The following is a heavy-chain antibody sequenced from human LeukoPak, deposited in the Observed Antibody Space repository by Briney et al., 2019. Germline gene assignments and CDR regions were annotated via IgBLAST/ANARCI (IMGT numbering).Heavy chain of an antibody. J-gene: IGHJ4*02. CDR2: ISGSGGST. CDR1: GFTFSSYA. Sequence: GGSMRLSCAASGFTFSSYAMSWVRQAPGKGLEWVSAISGSGGSTYYADSVKGRFTISRDNSKNTLYLQVNSLRAEDTAVYYCAKDSWSRSITMIVVVNHFDYWGQGTLVTVSS. V-gene: IGHV3-23*01. CDR3: AKDSWSRSITMIVVVNHFDY. D-gene: IGHD3-22*01.